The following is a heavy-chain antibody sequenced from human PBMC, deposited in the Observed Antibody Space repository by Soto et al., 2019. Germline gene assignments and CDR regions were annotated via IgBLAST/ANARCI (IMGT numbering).Heavy chain of an antibody. CDR3: ARHSNRNYGLYYFDY. V-gene: IGHV4-59*08. J-gene: IGHJ4*02. Sequence: SETLSLTCTVSGGSVSSYYWSWIRQSPGKGLEWIGYIYYSGSTKYKPSIKSRVTISVDTSKNQLSLKMSSATAADIAVYYCARHSNRNYGLYYFDYWGLGALVTVSS. D-gene: IGHD4-4*01. CDR1: GGSVSSYY. CDR2: IYYSGST.